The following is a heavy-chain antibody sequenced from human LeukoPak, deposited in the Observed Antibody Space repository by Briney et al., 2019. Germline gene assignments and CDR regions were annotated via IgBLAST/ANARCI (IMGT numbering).Heavy chain of an antibody. V-gene: IGHV1-8*01. CDR3: ARDKLPFDY. Sequence: SVQVSCTASGYTFPNYVINWVRQATGQGLAWMGCMNPNSYNTGYAQKLQGRATKTTDTSTSTVYMELRSLRSDDTAVYYSARDKLPFDYWGQGTLVTVSS. J-gene: IGHJ4*02. CDR1: GYTFPNYV. CDR2: MNPNSYNT.